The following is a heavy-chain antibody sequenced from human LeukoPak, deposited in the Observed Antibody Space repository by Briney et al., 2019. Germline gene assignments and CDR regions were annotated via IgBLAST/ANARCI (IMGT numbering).Heavy chain of an antibody. CDR2: IYYSGST. D-gene: IGHD1-14*01. Sequence: SETLSLTCTVSGGSISSYYWSWIRQPPGKGLEWIGYIYYSGSTNYNPSLKSRVTISVDTSKNQFSLKLSSVTVADTAVYYCARDHRGQIDYWGQGTLVTVSS. J-gene: IGHJ4*02. V-gene: IGHV4-59*01. CDR1: GGSISSYY. CDR3: ARDHRGQIDY.